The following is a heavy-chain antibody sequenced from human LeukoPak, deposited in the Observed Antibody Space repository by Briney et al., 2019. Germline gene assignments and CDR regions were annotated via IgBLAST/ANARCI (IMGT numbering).Heavy chain of an antibody. D-gene: IGHD1-26*01. CDR1: GGSITSYY. J-gene: IGHJ4*02. CDR3: ARHPEEGSGSYYAADY. V-gene: IGHV4-59*05. Sequence: PSETLSLTCTVSGGSITSYYWSWIRQPPGKALEWIGSIYFSGSTYYNPSLKSRVTISVDTSKNQFSLKLSSVTAADTAVYYCARHPEEGSGSYYAADYWGQGTLVTVSS. CDR2: IYFSGST.